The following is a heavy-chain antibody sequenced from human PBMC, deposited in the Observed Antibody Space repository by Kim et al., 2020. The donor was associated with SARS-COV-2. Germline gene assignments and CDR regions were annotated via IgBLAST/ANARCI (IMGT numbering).Heavy chain of an antibody. D-gene: IGHD3-22*01. CDR1: GFTLSDYN. CDR2: ITSAGDQM. Sequence: GESLKISCTTSGFTLSDYNMNWLRQAPGKGLEWLASITSAGDQMFYADSVQGRFTVSRDGVKNSLYLQMSDLRAEDTAVYYCAREDDGGYFPRYWGQGDLVTVSS. J-gene: IGHJ4*02. V-gene: IGHV3-21*01. CDR3: AREDDGGYFPRY.